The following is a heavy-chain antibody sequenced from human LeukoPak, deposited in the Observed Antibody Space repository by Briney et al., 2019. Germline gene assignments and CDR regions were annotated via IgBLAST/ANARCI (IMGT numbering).Heavy chain of an antibody. CDR1: GFTFSNAW. CDR2: INIISSEI. D-gene: IGHD3-10*01. V-gene: IGHV3-48*02. J-gene: IGHJ3*02. Sequence: PGGSLRLSCATSGFTFSNAWMYWVRQAPGKGLEWVSYINIISSEIYYGDSVKGRFTISTDNAKNSVYLQMNSLRDEDTAVYYCARDRAYAFDNWGQGTMVTVSS. CDR3: ARDRAYAFDN.